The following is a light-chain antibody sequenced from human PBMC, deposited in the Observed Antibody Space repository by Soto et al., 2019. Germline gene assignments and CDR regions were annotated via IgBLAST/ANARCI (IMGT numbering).Light chain of an antibody. Sequence: QSALTQPASVSGSPGQSITISCTGTSSDVGGYNYVSWYQQHPGKAPKLMIYDVSNRPSGVSNRFSGSKSGNTASLTISGLQEEEEADYYCTSTTSSSPRVFGGGTKLTVL. CDR2: DVS. J-gene: IGLJ3*02. CDR3: TSTTSSSPRV. V-gene: IGLV2-14*01. CDR1: SSDVGGYNY.